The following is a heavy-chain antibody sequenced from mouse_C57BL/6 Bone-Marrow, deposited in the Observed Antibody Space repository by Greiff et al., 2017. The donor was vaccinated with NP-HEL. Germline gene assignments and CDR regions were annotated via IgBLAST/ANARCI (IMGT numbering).Heavy chain of an antibody. CDR3: ANLYYRLAMDY. J-gene: IGHJ4*01. CDR1: GYTFTSYG. CDR2: IYPRSGNT. D-gene: IGHD2-1*01. V-gene: IGHV1-81*01. Sequence: QVQLKQSGAELARPGASVKLSCKASGYTFTSYGISWVKQRTGQGLEWIGEIYPRSGNTYYNEKFKGKATLTADKSSSTAYMELRSLTSEDSAVYFCANLYYRLAMDYWGQGTSVTVSS.